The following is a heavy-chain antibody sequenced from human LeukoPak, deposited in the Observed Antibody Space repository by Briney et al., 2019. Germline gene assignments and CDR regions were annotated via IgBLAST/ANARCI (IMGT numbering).Heavy chain of an antibody. V-gene: IGHV1-18*01. CDR3: ARAVGDGVRGVRWFDP. Sequence: GASVMVSCKASGYTFTYYGISWVRQAPGQGLEWMGWFSSKGNRNYAQNFQGRVTMITDTSTSTAYMELRSLRSDDTAIYYCARAVGDGVRGVRWFDPWGQGTLVTVSS. CDR2: FSSKGNR. D-gene: IGHD3-10*01. J-gene: IGHJ5*02. CDR1: GYTFTYYG.